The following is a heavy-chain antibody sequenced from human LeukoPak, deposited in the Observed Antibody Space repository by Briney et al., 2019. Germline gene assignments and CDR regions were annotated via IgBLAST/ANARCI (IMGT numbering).Heavy chain of an antibody. D-gene: IGHD3-16*02. J-gene: IGHJ4*02. CDR2: IKHDGGEE. CDR3: GYTNNFYH. Sequence: GESLRLSCVASGLSFSGQWLNWVRQAPGPGLESVANIKHDGGEEYYVDSVKGRFTISRDDGQNSLSLHMNSVRAEDTAVYYCGYTNNFYHWGQGALVVVSA. V-gene: IGHV3-7*01. CDR1: GLSFSGQW.